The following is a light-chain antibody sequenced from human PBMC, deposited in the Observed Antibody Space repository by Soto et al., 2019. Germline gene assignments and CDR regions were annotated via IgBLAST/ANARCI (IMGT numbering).Light chain of an antibody. CDR3: SSYTGSSTLVL. CDR2: DVS. V-gene: IGLV2-14*01. CDR1: SSDAGGFNY. Sequence: QAVVTQPASVSGSPGQSITISCTGTSSDAGGFNYVSWYQQHPGKAPKLMIYDVSNRPSGVSNRFSGSKSGNTASLTIYGLQAEDEADYYCSSYTGSSTLVLFGGGTQLTVL. J-gene: IGLJ2*01.